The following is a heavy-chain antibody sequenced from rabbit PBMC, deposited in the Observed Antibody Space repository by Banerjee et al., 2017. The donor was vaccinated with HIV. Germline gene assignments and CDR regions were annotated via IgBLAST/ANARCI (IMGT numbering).Heavy chain of an antibody. J-gene: IGHJ6*01. CDR3: ARDTGTSFSTYGMDL. V-gene: IGHV1S40*01. D-gene: IGHD7-1*01. Sequence: QSVEESGGDLVKPGASLTLTCTASGFDLSSSYYICWVRQAPGKGLEWIACIYAGSSGSTYSAIWATGRFTISKTSSTTVTLQMTSLTAADTATYFCARDTGTSFSTYGMDLWGPGTLVTVS. CDR1: GFDLSSSYY. CDR2: IYAGSSGST.